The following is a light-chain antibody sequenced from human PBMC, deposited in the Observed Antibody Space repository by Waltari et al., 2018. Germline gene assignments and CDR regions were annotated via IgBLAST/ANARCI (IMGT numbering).Light chain of an antibody. Sequence: DIQMTQSPSSLSASVGDTVTITCRASQSISSWLDWYQQKPGKAPKLLIYKASSLQSGVPSRFSGSGSGTEFTLTISSLQPEDFATYYCLQYSSSPLTFGGGTKGEIK. CDR3: LQYSSSPLT. CDR1: QSISSW. J-gene: IGKJ4*01. V-gene: IGKV1-12*01. CDR2: KAS.